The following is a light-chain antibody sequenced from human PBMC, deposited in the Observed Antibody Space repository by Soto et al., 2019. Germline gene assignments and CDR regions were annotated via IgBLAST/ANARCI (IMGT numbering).Light chain of an antibody. Sequence: DIQMTQSPSTLSASVGDRVTITCRASQSISSWLAWYQQKPGKAPKLLIYDASSLESGVPSRFSGSVSGTEFTLTISSLQHDDFATYYCQQYNSYSLTFGGGTKVEIK. CDR3: QQYNSYSLT. CDR2: DAS. CDR1: QSISSW. V-gene: IGKV1-5*01. J-gene: IGKJ4*01.